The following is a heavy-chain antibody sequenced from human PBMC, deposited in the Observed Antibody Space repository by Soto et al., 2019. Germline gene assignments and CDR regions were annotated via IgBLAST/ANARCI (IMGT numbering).Heavy chain of an antibody. V-gene: IGHV3-74*01. CDR1: GFTFSDYY. CDR3: ARSHYFDSGTYACDV. J-gene: IGHJ3*01. D-gene: IGHD3-10*01. Sequence: GGSLRLSCAASGFTFSDYYMSWVRQAPGKGLEWVSRINSGGSTTNYADSVKGRFTISRDNAKNTLYLQMNSLRAEDTAVYFCARSHYFDSGTYACDVWGQGALVTVS. CDR2: INSGGSTT.